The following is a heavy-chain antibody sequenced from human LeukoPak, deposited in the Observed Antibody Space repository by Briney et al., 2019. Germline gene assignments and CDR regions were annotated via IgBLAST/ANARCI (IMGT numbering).Heavy chain of an antibody. CDR1: GGSFSGYY. CDR2: INHSGST. V-gene: IGHV4-34*01. Sequence: SETLSLTCAVYGGSFSGYYWSWIRQPPGKGLEWIGEINHSGSTNYNPSLKSRVTISVDTSKNQFSLKLSSVTAADTAVYYCARAVGDPSPFFDYWGQGTLVTVSS. D-gene: IGHD3-10*01. J-gene: IGHJ4*02. CDR3: ARAVGDPSPFFDY.